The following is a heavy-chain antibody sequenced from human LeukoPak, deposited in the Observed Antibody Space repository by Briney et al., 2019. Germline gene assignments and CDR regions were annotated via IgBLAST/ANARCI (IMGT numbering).Heavy chain of an antibody. CDR1: RGSISSTSYY. CDR3: ASHVYGSGSINY. J-gene: IGHJ4*02. V-gene: IGHV4-39*01. Sequence: SETLSLTCTVSRGSISSTSYYWGWIRQPPGKGLEWNGSMYIRGSTDYNPSLKSRVTITVDTSKNQFSLKLSSVTDADTAVYYCASHVYGSGSINYWGQGTLVTVSS. CDR2: MYIRGST. D-gene: IGHD3-10*01.